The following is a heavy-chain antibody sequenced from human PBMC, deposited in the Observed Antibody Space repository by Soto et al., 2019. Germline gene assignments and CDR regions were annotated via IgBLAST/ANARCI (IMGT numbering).Heavy chain of an antibody. D-gene: IGHD2-21*02. V-gene: IGHV4-30-4*08. CDR3: AREDDGGDSLDV. CDR1: GDCISSDYYH. J-gene: IGHJ6*02. CDR2: IHHSGSI. Sequence: QVQLQQSGPGLVKPSQTLSLTCTVSGDCISSDYYHWTWIRQSPGKGLEWIGYIHHSGSILYNPSLKSRVTISVDTSKNQFSLQLTSVTSADTAVYFRAREDDGGDSLDVWGQGTTVTVSS.